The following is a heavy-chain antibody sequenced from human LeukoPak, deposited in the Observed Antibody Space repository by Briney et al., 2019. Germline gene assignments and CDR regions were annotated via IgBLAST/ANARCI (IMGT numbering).Heavy chain of an antibody. CDR3: ASGFSSSPYFDY. V-gene: IGHV3-21*01. CDR2: ITGSSSYI. J-gene: IGHJ4*02. CDR1: GGSISSTS. D-gene: IGHD6-6*01. Sequence: ETLSLTCTVSGGSISSTSYHWAWIRQAPGKGLEWVSFITGSSSYIYYTDSVKGRFTISRDNAKNSLFLQMNSLRDEDTAVYYCASGFSSSPYFDYWGQGTLVTVSS.